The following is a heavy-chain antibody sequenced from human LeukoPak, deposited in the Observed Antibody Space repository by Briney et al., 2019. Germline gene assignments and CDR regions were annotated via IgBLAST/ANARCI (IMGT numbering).Heavy chain of an antibody. CDR2: IRRKLAGGTA. CDR3: SRSSGWLSVY. D-gene: IGHD6-19*01. J-gene: IGHJ4*02. V-gene: IGHV3-49*03. CDR1: GFTFGDYL. Sequence: GGSLRLSCTASGFTFGDYLMSWFRQAPGQGLEWIGFIRRKLAGGTAEYAASVKGRLTISRDDSTSIAYLQMNSLKTEDTAVYYCSRSSGWLSVYWGQGPLVTVSS.